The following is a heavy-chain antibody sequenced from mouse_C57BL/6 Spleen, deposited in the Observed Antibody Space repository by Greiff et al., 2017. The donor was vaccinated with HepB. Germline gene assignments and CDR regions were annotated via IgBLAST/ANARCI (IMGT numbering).Heavy chain of an antibody. Sequence: QVQLQQPGAELVRPGTSVKLSCKASGYTFTSDWMHWVKQRPGQGLEWIGVIDPSDSYTNYNQKFKGKATLTVDTSSSTAYMQLSSLTSEDSAVYYCARKETYSSNERHWGQGTTLTVSS. CDR2: IDPSDSYT. D-gene: IGHD2-5*01. CDR3: ARKETYSSNERH. CDR1: GYTFTSDW. J-gene: IGHJ2*01. V-gene: IGHV1-59*01.